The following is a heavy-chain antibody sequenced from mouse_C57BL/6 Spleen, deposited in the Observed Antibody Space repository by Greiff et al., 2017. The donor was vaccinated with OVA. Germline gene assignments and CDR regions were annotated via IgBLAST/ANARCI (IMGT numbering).Heavy chain of an antibody. Sequence: QVQLQQSGAELVKPGASVKLSCKASGYTFTEYTIHWVKQRSGQGLEWIGWIYPGSGSIRYKEKLKDKATLTADKSSSTVYMELSRLTSEDAAVYFCATHETYYDYAVGYFDVWGTGTTVTVSS. CDR1: GYTFTEYT. J-gene: IGHJ1*03. D-gene: IGHD2-4*01. CDR3: ATHETYYDYAVGYFDV. CDR2: IYPGSGSI. V-gene: IGHV1-62-2*01.